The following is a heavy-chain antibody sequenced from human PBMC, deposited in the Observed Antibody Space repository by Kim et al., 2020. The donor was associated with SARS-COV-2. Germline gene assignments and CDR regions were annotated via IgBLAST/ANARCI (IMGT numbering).Heavy chain of an antibody. CDR3: ARDLDYYGSGSNGMDV. CDR1: GGSISSYY. Sequence: SETLSLTCTVSGGSISSYYWSWIRQPAGKGLEWIGRIYTSGSTNYNPSLKSRVTMSVDTSKNQFSLKLSSVTAADTAVYYCARDLDYYGSGSNGMDVWGQGTTVTVSS. V-gene: IGHV4-4*07. CDR2: IYTSGST. D-gene: IGHD3-10*01. J-gene: IGHJ6*02.